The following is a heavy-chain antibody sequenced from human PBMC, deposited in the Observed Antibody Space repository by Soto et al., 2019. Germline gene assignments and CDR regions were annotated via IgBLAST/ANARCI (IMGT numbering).Heavy chain of an antibody. CDR1: GFTFSSYS. CDR2: ISSSSSYI. D-gene: IGHD2-21*02. CDR3: ARGRVSATRPAHFDY. Sequence: PGGSLRLSCAASGFTFSSYSMNWVRHAPGKGLEWVSSISSSSSYIYYADSVKGRFTISRDNAKNSLYLQMNSLRAEDTAVYYCARGRVSATRPAHFDYWGQGTLVTVSS. J-gene: IGHJ4*02. V-gene: IGHV3-21*01.